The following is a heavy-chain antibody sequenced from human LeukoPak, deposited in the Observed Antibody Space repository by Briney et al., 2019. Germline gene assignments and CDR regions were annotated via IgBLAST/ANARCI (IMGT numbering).Heavy chain of an antibody. CDR2: IKQDGSEK. J-gene: IGHJ4*02. CDR3: ARSTDY. CDR1: XFTXSSXX. D-gene: IGHD2-2*01. Sequence: XLXCAAXXFTXSSXXMSWVXQXXGKGLEWVANIKQDGSEKYYVDSVKGRFTISRDNAKNSLYLQMNSLRAEDTAVYYCARSTDYWGQGTLVTVSS. V-gene: IGHV3-7*01.